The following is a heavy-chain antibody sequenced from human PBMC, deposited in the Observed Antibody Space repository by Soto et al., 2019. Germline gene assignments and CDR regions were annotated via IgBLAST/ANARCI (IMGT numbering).Heavy chain of an antibody. V-gene: IGHV4-31*03. D-gene: IGHD3-10*01. Sequence: SETLSLTCTVSGDSISSGGYYWSWIRQHPGKGLEWIGYIYYSGSTYYNSSLKSRVTISVDTSKNQFSLKLSSVTAADTAVYYCARDPGSGSYYGWFDPWGQGTLVTVSS. J-gene: IGHJ5*02. CDR1: GDSISSGGYY. CDR3: ARDPGSGSYYGWFDP. CDR2: IYYSGST.